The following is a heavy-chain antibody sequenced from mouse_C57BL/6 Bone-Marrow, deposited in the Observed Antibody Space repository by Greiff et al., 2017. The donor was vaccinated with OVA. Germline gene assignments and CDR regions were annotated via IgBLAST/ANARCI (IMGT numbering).Heavy chain of an antibody. CDR1: GYTFTSYW. V-gene: IGHV1-55*01. CDR3: ARKLRLLDYYFDY. J-gene: IGHJ2*01. D-gene: IGHD3-2*02. Sequence: VQLQQSGAELVKPGASVKMSCKASGYTFTSYWITWVKQRPGQGLEWIGDIYPGSGSTNYNEKFKSKATLTVDTSSSTAYMQLSSLTSEDSAVYYCARKLRLLDYYFDYWGQGTTLTVSS. CDR2: IYPGSGST.